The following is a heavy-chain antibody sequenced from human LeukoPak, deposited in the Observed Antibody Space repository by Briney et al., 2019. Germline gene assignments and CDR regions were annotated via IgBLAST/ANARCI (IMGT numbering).Heavy chain of an antibody. Sequence: GGSLRLSCAASGFTFSSYAMSWVRQAPGKGLEWVSAISGSGGNTYYAGSVKGRFTISRDNSKSTLYLQMNSLRAEDTAVYYCARDLWKRGYPYFDYWGQGTLVTVSS. CDR3: ARDLWKRGYPYFDY. J-gene: IGHJ4*02. CDR2: ISGSGGNT. D-gene: IGHD2-15*01. CDR1: GFTFSSYA. V-gene: IGHV3-23*01.